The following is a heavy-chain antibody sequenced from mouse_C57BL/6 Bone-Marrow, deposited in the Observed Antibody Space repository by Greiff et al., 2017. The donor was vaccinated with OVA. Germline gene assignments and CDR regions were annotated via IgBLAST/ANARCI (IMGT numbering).Heavy chain of an antibody. D-gene: IGHD1-1*01. J-gene: IGHJ2*01. CDR1: GYTFTDYE. Sequence: VQLQQSGAELVRPGASVTLSCKASGYTFTDYEMHWVKQTPVHGLEWIGAIDPETGGTAYNQKFKGKAILTADKSSSTAYMELRSLTSEDSAVYYCTRYLTSTTVVPHYFDYWGQGTTLTVSS. V-gene: IGHV1-15*01. CDR3: TRYLTSTTVVPHYFDY. CDR2: IDPETGGT.